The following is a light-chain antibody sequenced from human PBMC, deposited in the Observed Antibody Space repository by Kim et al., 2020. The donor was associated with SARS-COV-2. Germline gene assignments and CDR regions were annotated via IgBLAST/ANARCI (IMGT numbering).Light chain of an antibody. Sequence: AIRITQSPSSLSASKGDRVTITCRASQDISSHLVWYQQKPGKAPDLLIYAASTLQSGVPSRFSGSGSGTDFTLTISCLQSEDFATYYCQQYYSYPLTFGGGTKLEI. V-gene: IGKV1-8*01. CDR2: AAS. CDR3: QQYYSYPLT. CDR1: QDISSH. J-gene: IGKJ4*01.